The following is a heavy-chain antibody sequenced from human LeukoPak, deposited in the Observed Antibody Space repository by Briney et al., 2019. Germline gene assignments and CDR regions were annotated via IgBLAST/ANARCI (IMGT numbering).Heavy chain of an antibody. J-gene: IGHJ6*03. V-gene: IGHV4-59*01. Sequence: SETLSLTCTVSGGSISSYYWSWIRQPPGKGLEWIGYIYYSGSTNYNPSLKSRVTISVDTSKNQFSLKLSSVTAAETAVYYCARALYSSSFYYYYYMDVWGKGTTVTVSS. CDR1: GGSISSYY. CDR2: IYYSGST. D-gene: IGHD6-6*01. CDR3: ARALYSSSFYYYYYMDV.